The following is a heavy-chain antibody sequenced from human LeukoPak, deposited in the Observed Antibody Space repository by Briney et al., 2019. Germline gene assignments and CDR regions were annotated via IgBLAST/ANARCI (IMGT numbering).Heavy chain of an antibody. V-gene: IGHV4-34*01. D-gene: IGHD3-3*01. CDR1: GASISTGGFY. Sequence: SETLSLTCTVSGASISTGGFYWSWIRQPPGKGLEWIGEINHSGSTNYNPSLKSRVTISVDTSKNQFSLKLSSVTAADTAVYYCARGFGVANWFDPWGQGTLVTVSS. CDR3: ARGFGVANWFDP. J-gene: IGHJ5*02. CDR2: INHSGST.